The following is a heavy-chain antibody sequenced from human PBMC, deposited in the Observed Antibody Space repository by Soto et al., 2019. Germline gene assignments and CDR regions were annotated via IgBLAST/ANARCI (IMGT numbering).Heavy chain of an antibody. CDR3: ARRKERSGPHYFDS. CDR1: GYTFITYD. D-gene: IGHD1-1*01. J-gene: IGHJ4*02. Sequence: ASVKVSCKASGYTFITYDINWVRQAPGQGLEWMGWMNPYNGNAGYAQKFQGRVTMTRSTSISTAYMELTSLKSNDTAVYFCARRKERSGPHYFDSWGQGTLVTVSS. V-gene: IGHV1-8*01. CDR2: MNPYNGNA.